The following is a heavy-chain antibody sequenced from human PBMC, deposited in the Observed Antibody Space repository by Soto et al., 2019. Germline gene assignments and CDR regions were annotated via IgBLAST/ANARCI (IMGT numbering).Heavy chain of an antibody. D-gene: IGHD3-22*01. J-gene: IGHJ6*02. V-gene: IGHV3-13*05. CDR2: IGTAGDP. CDR3: ARGQLVYYYDSSGYYGPYGMDV. CDR1: GFTFSSYD. Sequence: PGGSLRLSCAASGFTFSSYDMHWVRQATGKGLEWVSAIGTAGDPYYPGSVKGRFTISRENAKNSLYLQMNSLRAGDTAVYYCARGQLVYYYDSSGYYGPYGMDVWGQGTMVTVSS.